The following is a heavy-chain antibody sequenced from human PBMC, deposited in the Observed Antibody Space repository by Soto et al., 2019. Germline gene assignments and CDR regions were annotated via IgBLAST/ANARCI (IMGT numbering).Heavy chain of an antibody. CDR2: INPSGGST. V-gene: IGHV1-46*01. CDR3: ARSDMGDSFDY. Sequence: QVQLVQSGAEVKKPGASVKVSCKASGYTFTSYYMHWVRQAPGQGLEWMGIINPSGGSTSYGQKFQGRVTMTRDTSTSTVYMELSSLRSGDTAVYYCARSDMGDSFDYWGQGTLVTVSS. J-gene: IGHJ4*02. D-gene: IGHD2-21*02. CDR1: GYTFTSYY.